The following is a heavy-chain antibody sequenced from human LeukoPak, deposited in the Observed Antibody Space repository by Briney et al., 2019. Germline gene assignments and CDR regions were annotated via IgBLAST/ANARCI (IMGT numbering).Heavy chain of an antibody. Sequence: ASVKVSCKASGYTFTSYGISWVRQAPGQGLEWMGWISAYNGNTNYAQKLQGRVTMTTDTSTSTAYMELRSLRSDDTAVYYCARVGKYHYGSGRPDYWGQGTLVTVSS. V-gene: IGHV1-18*04. CDR3: ARVGKYHYGSGRPDY. J-gene: IGHJ4*02. D-gene: IGHD3-10*01. CDR1: GYTFTSYG. CDR2: ISAYNGNT.